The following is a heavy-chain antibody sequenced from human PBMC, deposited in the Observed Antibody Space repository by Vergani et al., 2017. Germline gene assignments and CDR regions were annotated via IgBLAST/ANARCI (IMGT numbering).Heavy chain of an antibody. Sequence: QVQLVQSGAEVKKPGSSVKVSCKASGGTFSSYTISWVRQAPGQGLEWMGRIIPILGIANYAQKFQGRVTITADKSTSTAYMELSSLRSEDTAVYYCARGAEYYHDSSPFDYWGQGTLVTVSS. CDR2: IIPILGIA. CDR3: ARGAEYYHDSSPFDY. CDR1: GGTFSSYT. V-gene: IGHV1-69*02. D-gene: IGHD3-22*01. J-gene: IGHJ4*02.